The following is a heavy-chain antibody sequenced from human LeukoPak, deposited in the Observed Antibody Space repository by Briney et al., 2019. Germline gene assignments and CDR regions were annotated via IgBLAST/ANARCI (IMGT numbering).Heavy chain of an antibody. Sequence: PSETLSLTCTGSGGSIRSGSYYWSWIRQPAGKGLEWIGRIYTTGSTNYNPSLESRVTISVDTSKNQFSLNLNSVTAADTAMYYCAREGRDTAVFDYWGQGALVTVSS. D-gene: IGHD5-18*01. CDR2: IYTTGST. CDR3: AREGRDTAVFDY. CDR1: GGSIRSGSYY. V-gene: IGHV4-61*02. J-gene: IGHJ4*02.